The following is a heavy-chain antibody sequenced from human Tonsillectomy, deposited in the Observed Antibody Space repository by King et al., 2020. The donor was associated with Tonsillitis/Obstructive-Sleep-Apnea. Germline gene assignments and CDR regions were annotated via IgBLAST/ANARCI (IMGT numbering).Heavy chain of an antibody. CDR3: ASSLTGIIYDVDV. V-gene: IGHV1-2*02. Sequence: VQLVQSGAEVKKPGASVKVSCKASGYTFTGYYMHWVRQAPGQGLEWMGWINPNSGGTNCAQKFQGRVTMTRDTSISTAYMELSRLRSDDTAVYYCASSLTGIIYDVDVWRQGATVSVCS. CDR1: GYTFTGYY. J-gene: IGHJ6*02. D-gene: IGHD1-20*01. CDR2: INPNSGGT.